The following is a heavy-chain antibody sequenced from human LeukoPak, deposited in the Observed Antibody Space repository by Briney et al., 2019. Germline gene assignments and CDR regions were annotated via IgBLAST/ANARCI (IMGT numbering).Heavy chain of an antibody. J-gene: IGHJ4*02. Sequence: GGSLRLSCAASGFTLSTYWMSWVRQAPGKGLEWVANIKEDGSKKNYVDSVKGRFTISRDNAENSLYLQMNSLRAEDTAVYYCVRTYCYDKRDYYRHFDYWGQGTLVTVSS. CDR3: VRTYCYDKRDYYRHFDY. D-gene: IGHD3-22*01. V-gene: IGHV3-7*01. CDR2: IKEDGSKK. CDR1: GFTLSTYW.